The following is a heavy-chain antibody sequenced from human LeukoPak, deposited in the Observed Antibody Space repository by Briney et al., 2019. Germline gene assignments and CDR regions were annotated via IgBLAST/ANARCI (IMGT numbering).Heavy chain of an antibody. J-gene: IGHJ4*02. CDR2: ISAYNGNT. V-gene: IGHV1-18*01. D-gene: IGHD6-25*01. Sequence: GASVKVSCKASGYTFIDYYVHWVRQAPGQGLEWMGWISAYNGNTNYAQKLQGRVTMTTDTSTSTAYMELRSLRSDDTAVYYCARRNRGGYVGYDYWGQGTLVTVSS. CDR1: GYTFIDYY. CDR3: ARRNRGGYVGYDY.